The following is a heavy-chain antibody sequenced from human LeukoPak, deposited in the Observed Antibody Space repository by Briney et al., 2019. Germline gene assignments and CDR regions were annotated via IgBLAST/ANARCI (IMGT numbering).Heavy chain of an antibody. CDR3: AKDFRWSQDC. CDR2: ISGSGGST. CDR1: GFTFSSYA. V-gene: IGHV3-23*01. J-gene: IGHJ4*02. Sequence: GGSLRLSCAASGFTFSSYAMSWVRQAPGKGLEWVSAISGSGGSTYYADSVKGRFTISRDTSKNTLYLQMNSLRGEDTAVYYCAKDFRWSQDCWGQGTLVTVSS. D-gene: IGHD4-23*01.